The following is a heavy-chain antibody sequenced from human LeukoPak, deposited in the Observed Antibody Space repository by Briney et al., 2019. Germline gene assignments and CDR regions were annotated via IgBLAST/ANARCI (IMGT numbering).Heavy chain of an antibody. CDR3: ARGWVLTGYYPNGFDS. CDR2: MNPNSGNT. D-gene: IGHD3-9*01. V-gene: IGHV1-8*01. Sequence: ASVKVFCKASGYSFTNYDINWVRQATGQGLEWMGWMNPNSGNTGYAQKFQGRVTMTRNTSISTAYMELSSLRSEDTAVYYCARGWVLTGYYPNGFDSWGQGTLVTVSS. CDR1: GYSFTNYD. J-gene: IGHJ4*02.